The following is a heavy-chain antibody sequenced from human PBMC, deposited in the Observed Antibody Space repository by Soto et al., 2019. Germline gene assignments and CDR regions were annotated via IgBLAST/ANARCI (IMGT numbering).Heavy chain of an antibody. V-gene: IGHV3-23*01. D-gene: IGHD6-19*01. J-gene: IGHJ5*02. CDR2: IRKNDGNT. CDR1: AFPFSTYD. CDR3: AKGAWLVS. Sequence: ERSLRLSCAASAFPFSTYDMSWVRQPPGKGLERVSVIRKNDGNTHYADSVKGRFTISRDNSKNTLYLQMFSLRAEDTALYYWAKGAWLVSWGQGSLVTVSS.